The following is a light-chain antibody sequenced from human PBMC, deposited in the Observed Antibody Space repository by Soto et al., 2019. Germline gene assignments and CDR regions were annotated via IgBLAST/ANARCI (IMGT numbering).Light chain of an antibody. CDR2: KAS. CDR3: QQYNSYSKT. Sequence: DIQMTQSPSTLSASVGDRVTITCRASQTIDSWLAWYQQRPGKPPNLLIYKASTLASGVPSRFSGSGSGTEGTLTISSLKPDDVATYDCQQYNSYSKTFGQGTKVDIK. V-gene: IGKV1-5*03. J-gene: IGKJ1*01. CDR1: QTIDSW.